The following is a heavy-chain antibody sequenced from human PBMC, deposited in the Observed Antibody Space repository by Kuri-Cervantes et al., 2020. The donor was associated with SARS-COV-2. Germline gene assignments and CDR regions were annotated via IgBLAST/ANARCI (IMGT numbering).Heavy chain of an antibody. CDR1: GFTFSSYW. D-gene: IGHD2/OR15-2a*01. J-gene: IGHJ4*02. CDR2: ITWDGYNT. CDR3: AKVFGVGSNIKYFDN. V-gene: IGHV3-43D*03. Sequence: GESLKISCAASGFTFSSYWMHWVRQAPGKGLEWVSSITWDGYNTFYADSVKGRFTMSRDSSRNSLYLQMSSLRVEDTAVYFCAKVFGVGSNIKYFDNWGQGTVVTVSS.